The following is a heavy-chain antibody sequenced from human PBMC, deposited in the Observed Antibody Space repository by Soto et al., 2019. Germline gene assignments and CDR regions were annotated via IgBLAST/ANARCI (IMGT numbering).Heavy chain of an antibody. Sequence: EVHLVESGGALVQPGGSLRLSCAASGFSFSTFAMNWVRQAPGKGLEWVAYINSGSDTIHYADSVRGRFTVSRDNAKNSLFLQMNSLRVEDTALYYCARDRAAGGYWGQGTLVTVSS. J-gene: IGHJ4*02. V-gene: IGHV3-48*03. CDR1: GFSFSTFA. CDR3: ARDRAAGGY. D-gene: IGHD6-13*01. CDR2: INSGSDTI.